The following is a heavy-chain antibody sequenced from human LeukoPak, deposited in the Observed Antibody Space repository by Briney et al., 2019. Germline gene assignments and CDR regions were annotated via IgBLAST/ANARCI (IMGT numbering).Heavy chain of an antibody. CDR2: INAYNGNT. Sequence: GASVKVSCKASGYTFTNYDISWVRQAPGQGLEWMGWINAYNGNTNYAQKFQGRVTMTTDTSTSTGYMELRSLRSDDTAVYYCARGGEQRGHSHGFDFWGQGTLVTVSS. V-gene: IGHV1-18*01. J-gene: IGHJ5*01. CDR1: GYTFTNYD. D-gene: IGHD5-18*01. CDR3: ARGGEQRGHSHGFDF.